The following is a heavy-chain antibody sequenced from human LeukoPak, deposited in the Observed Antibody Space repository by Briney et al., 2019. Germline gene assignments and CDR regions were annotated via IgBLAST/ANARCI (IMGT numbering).Heavy chain of an antibody. V-gene: IGHV3-30*18. Sequence: GGSLRLSCAASGFTFSSYAMHWVRQGPGKGLEWGAVISFGGSDKYYADDVKGRFTIPRDNSKNTLYLQMNSLRAEDTAVYYCAKHEDNSAWRSWGKGTLVTVSS. D-gene: IGHD6-19*01. CDR1: GFTFSSYA. CDR3: AKHEDNSAWRS. J-gene: IGHJ4*02. CDR2: ISFGGSDK.